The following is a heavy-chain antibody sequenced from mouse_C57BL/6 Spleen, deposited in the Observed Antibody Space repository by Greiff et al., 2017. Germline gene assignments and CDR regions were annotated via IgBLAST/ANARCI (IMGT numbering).Heavy chain of an antibody. CDR1: GYTFTDYE. Sequence: VQLQQSGAELVRPGASVTLSCKASGYTFTDYEMHWVKQTPVHGLEWIGAIDPETGGTAYNQKFKGKAILTADKSSSTAYMELRSLTSEDSAVYYYTRPHEFAYWGQGTLVTVSA. CDR3: TRPHEFAY. V-gene: IGHV1-15*01. CDR2: IDPETGGT. J-gene: IGHJ3*01.